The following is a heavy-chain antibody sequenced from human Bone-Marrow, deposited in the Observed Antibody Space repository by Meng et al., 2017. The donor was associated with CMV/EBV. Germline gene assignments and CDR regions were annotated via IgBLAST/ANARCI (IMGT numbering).Heavy chain of an antibody. D-gene: IGHD3-9*01. J-gene: IGHJ6*02. CDR1: GFTFSSYS. CDR2: ISSSSSYI. V-gene: IGHV3-21*01. CDR3: ARDKDDILSGLGWSFYYYGMDV. Sequence: GGSLRLSCAASGFTFSSYSMNWVRQAPGKGLEWVSSISSSSSYIYYADSVKGRFTISRDNAKNALYLQMNSQRAEDTAVYYCARDKDDILSGLGWSFYYYGMDVWGQGTTVTVSS.